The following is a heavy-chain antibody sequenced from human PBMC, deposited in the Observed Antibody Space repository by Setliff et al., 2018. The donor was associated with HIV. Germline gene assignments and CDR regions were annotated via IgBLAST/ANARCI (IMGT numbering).Heavy chain of an antibody. CDR1: GYTFTGCY. CDR3: ARGSGYTRSWVPGGS. V-gene: IGHV1-2*02. D-gene: IGHD6-13*01. CDR2: INPNSGGT. Sequence: ASVKVSCKASGYTFTGCYMHWVRQAPGQGLEWMGWINPNSGGTNYAQKFQGRVTMTRDTPISTAYMELSRVKSDDTAVYYCARGSGYTRSWVPGGSWGQGTMVTVSS. J-gene: IGHJ3*01.